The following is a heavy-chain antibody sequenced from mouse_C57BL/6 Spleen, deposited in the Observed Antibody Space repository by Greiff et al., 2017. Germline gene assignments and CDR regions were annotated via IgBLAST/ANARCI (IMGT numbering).Heavy chain of an antibody. CDR1: GYTFTDYY. CDR2: IGPGSGST. Sequence: QVQLQQSGAELVKPGASVKISCKASGYTFTDYYINWVKQRPGQGLEWIGKIGPGSGSTYYNEKFKGKATLTADKASSTAYMQLSSLTSEDSAVYFWTKGGPIYYGNYEGDYFDYWGQGTTLTVSA. V-gene: IGHV1-77*01. CDR3: TKGGPIYYGNYEGDYFDY. J-gene: IGHJ2*01. D-gene: IGHD2-1*01.